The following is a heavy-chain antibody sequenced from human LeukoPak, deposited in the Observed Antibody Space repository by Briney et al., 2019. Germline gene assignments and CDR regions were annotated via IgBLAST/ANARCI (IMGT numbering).Heavy chain of an antibody. CDR3: AKDMAATPGGRWYYYYGMDV. J-gene: IGHJ6*02. CDR2: ISGDGGST. Sequence: PGGSLRLSCAASGFTFRTLAMNWVRQAPGKGLEWVSLISGDGGSTYYADSVKGRFTISRDNSKNSLYLQMNSLRTEDTALYYCAKDMAATPGGRWYYYYGMDVWGQGTTVTVSS. CDR1: GFTFRTLA. V-gene: IGHV3-43*02. D-gene: IGHD1-26*01.